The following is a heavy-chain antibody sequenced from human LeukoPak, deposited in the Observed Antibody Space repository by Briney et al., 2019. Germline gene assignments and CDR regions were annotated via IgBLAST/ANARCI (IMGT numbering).Heavy chain of an antibody. CDR1: DGSISSSSYY. Sequence: SETLSLTCTVSDGSISSSSYYWGWIRQPPGKGLEWIGTIYYSGTTYYNPSLKSRVTISVDTSKNQFSLKLSSVTAADTAVYYCARHNPTATRGSGAFDIWGQGTMVTVSS. V-gene: IGHV4-39*01. J-gene: IGHJ3*02. D-gene: IGHD3-10*01. CDR3: ARHNPTATRGSGAFDI. CDR2: IYYSGTT.